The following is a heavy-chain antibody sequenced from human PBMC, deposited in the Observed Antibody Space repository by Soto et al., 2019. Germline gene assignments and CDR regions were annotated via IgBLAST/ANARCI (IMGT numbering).Heavy chain of an antibody. CDR3: ATLWFGEGNY. CDR1: GGSISSSSYY. V-gene: IGHV4-39*01. D-gene: IGHD3-10*01. CDR2: IYYSGST. J-gene: IGHJ4*02. Sequence: QLQLQESGPGLVKPSETLSLTCTVSGGSISSSSYYWGWIRQPPGKGLEWIGSIYYSGSTYYNPSLKSRVTISVDTSKNQFSLKLSAVTAADTAVYYCATLWFGEGNYWGQGTLVTVSS.